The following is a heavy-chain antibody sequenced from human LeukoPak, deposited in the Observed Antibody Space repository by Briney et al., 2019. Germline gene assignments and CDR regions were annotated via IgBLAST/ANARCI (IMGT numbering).Heavy chain of an antibody. D-gene: IGHD1-26*01. CDR3: AKSRYVGATPFDY. V-gene: IGHV3-9*01. CDR2: ISWNSGSI. Sequence: GRSLRLSCAASGYTFDDYAMHWVRQAPGKGLEWVSGISWNSGSIGYADSVKGRFTISRDNAKNSLYLQMNSLRAEDTALYYCAKSRYVGATPFDYWGQGTLVTVSS. CDR1: GYTFDDYA. J-gene: IGHJ4*02.